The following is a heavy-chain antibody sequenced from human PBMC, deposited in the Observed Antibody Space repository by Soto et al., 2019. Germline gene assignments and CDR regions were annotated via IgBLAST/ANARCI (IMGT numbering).Heavy chain of an antibody. Sequence: PGGSLRLSCAASGFTFSSYAMNWVRQAPGKGLEWVSVISGSGGSTYYADSVKGRFTISRDNSKNTLYLQMNSLRAEDTAVYYCVRRGPGSYIDYWGQGTLVTVSS. CDR2: ISGSGGST. CDR3: VRRGPGSYIDY. CDR1: GFTFSSYA. D-gene: IGHD2-15*01. J-gene: IGHJ4*02. V-gene: IGHV3-23*01.